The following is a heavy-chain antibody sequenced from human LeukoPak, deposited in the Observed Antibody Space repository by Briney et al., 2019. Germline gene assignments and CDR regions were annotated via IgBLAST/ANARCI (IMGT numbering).Heavy chain of an antibody. Sequence: GSLRLSCAASGFTFSSYAMSWVRQAPGKGLEWVSAISGSGGSTYYADYVKGRFTISRDNSKNTLYLQMNSLRAEDTAVYYCAKVPSIVVVPAARGVAFDIWGQGTMVTVSS. CDR3: AKVPSIVVVPAARGVAFDI. CDR2: ISGSGGST. CDR1: GFTFSSYA. V-gene: IGHV3-23*01. D-gene: IGHD2-2*01. J-gene: IGHJ3*02.